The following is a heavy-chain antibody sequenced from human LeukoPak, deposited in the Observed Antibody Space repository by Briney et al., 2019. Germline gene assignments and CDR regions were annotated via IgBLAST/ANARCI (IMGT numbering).Heavy chain of an antibody. CDR2: INHSGST. V-gene: IGHV4-34*01. Sequence: SETLSLTCAVYGRSFSGYYWSWLRQPPGKGLEWVGEINHSGSTNYNPSLKSRVTISVDTSKNHFSLKLSSVTAADTAVYYCARAGIVVVPAARGRDYYYYGMDVWGKGTTVTVSS. J-gene: IGHJ6*04. D-gene: IGHD2-2*01. CDR3: ARAGIVVVPAARGRDYYYYGMDV. CDR1: GRSFSGYY.